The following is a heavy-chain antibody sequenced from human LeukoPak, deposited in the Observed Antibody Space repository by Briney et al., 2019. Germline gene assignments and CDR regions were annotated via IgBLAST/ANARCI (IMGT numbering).Heavy chain of an antibody. V-gene: IGHV3-23*01. D-gene: IGHD6-25*01. J-gene: IGHJ4*02. CDR2: ISSDGAT. CDR1: GFTFMNYA. CDR3: AKEIAAIGLPAVDY. Sequence: GGSLRLSCAASGFTFMNYAMSWVRQAPGKGLEWVSGISSDGATFYADSVKGRFTISRDSSRNTLYLQMNSLGAADTAIYFCAKEIAAIGLPAVDYWGQGTLVTVSS.